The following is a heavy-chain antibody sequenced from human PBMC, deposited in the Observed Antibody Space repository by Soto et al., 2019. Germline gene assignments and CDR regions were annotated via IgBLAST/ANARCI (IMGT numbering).Heavy chain of an antibody. V-gene: IGHV3-33*01. CDR2: IWSDGNNR. D-gene: IGHD1-1*01. CDR3: VRGDNWNDEASDY. J-gene: IGHJ4*02. Sequence: GGSLRLSCAASGFMFSNHGMHWVRQALGKGLEWVAVIWSDGNNRYYADSVKGRFTISRDNSKNTVYLQMNSLRAEDTAVYYCVRGDNWNDEASDYWGQGTLVTVSS. CDR1: GFMFSNHG.